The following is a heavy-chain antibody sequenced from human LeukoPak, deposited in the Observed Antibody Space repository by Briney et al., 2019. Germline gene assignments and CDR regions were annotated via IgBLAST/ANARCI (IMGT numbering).Heavy chain of an antibody. J-gene: IGHJ4*02. Sequence: GGSLRLSCAAWVFTFSSYWMHGVRQARRKGLVWVSRINSDGSKTIYADSVKGRFNISRDNAKNTLYLQMNRLRAEDTAVYYCALHFYCSGGSCSGYFDYWGQGTLVTVSS. CDR3: ALHFYCSGGSCSGYFDY. CDR2: INSDGSKT. D-gene: IGHD2-15*01. CDR1: VFTFSSYW. V-gene: IGHV3-74*01.